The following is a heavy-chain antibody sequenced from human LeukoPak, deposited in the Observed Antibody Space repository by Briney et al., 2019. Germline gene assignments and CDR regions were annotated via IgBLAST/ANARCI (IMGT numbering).Heavy chain of an antibody. D-gene: IGHD3-16*01. CDR3: ARYDSRGSASTRFDY. CDR2: IYGTGST. Sequence: SETLSLTCAVSGYSLGKNYYWGWIRQPPGKGLEWIGRIYGTGSTSYNPSVMNRVTMSVDTSKNHFSLKLTSVTAADTAVYYCARYDSRGSASTRFDYWAQGILVTISS. V-gene: IGHV4-38-2*01. J-gene: IGHJ4*02. CDR1: GYSLGKNYY.